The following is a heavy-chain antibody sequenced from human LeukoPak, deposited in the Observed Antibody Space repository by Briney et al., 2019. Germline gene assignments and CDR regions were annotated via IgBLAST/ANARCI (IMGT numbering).Heavy chain of an antibody. Sequence: ASVKVSCKASGYTFTVHYMHWVRQASGQGLEYMGWINPNSGGTNYAQKFQGRVTMTRDTSITTAYMELSRLTSDDTAVYYCARDRGDPYSFDYWGQGTMVTVSS. CDR1: GYTFTVHY. CDR2: INPNSGGT. J-gene: IGHJ4*02. D-gene: IGHD2-21*01. V-gene: IGHV1-2*02. CDR3: ARDRGDPYSFDY.